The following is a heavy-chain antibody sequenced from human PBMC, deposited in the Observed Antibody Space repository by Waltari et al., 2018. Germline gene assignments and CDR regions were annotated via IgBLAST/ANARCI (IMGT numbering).Heavy chain of an antibody. J-gene: IGHJ6*03. CDR3: ARVNGVYYYYYYMDV. Sequence: QEQLQQWGAGLLKPSETLSLPCAVYGGSFSGSYWSWIRQPPGKGLEWIGYIYYSGSTNYNPSLKSRVTISVDTSKNQFSLKLSSVTAADTAVYYCARVNGVYYYYYYMDVWGKGTTVTVSS. CDR2: IYYSGST. CDR1: GGSFSGSY. V-gene: IGHV4-34*11. D-gene: IGHD2-8*01.